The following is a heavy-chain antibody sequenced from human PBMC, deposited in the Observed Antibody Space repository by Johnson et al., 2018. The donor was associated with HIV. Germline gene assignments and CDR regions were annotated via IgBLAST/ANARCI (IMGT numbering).Heavy chain of an antibody. CDR2: IWYDGRNK. D-gene: IGHD1-1*01. CDR1: GFTFSSYG. V-gene: IGHV3-33*01. Sequence: VQLVESGGGVVQPGRSLRLSCAASGFTFSSYGMHWVRQAPGKGLEWVAVIWYDGRNKYYADSVKGRFTISRDNPKNTMYLQMSSLRAEDTAVYYCARGGIIHDAFDIWGQGTMVTVSS. J-gene: IGHJ3*02. CDR3: ARGGIIHDAFDI.